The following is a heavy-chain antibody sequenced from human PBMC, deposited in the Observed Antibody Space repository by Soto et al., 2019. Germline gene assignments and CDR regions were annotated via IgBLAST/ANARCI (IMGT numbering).Heavy chain of an antibody. Sequence: GEALKISWKGSGYSFTSYWISWVRQMPGKGVELMGMIDPSDSYTNYRPSFQGHVTIAADKSISTAYLQWSSLKASDTAMYYCARHTVTTGDYYYGMHXWGQGTTFTVS. CDR3: ARHTVTTGDYYYGMHX. CDR2: IDPSDSYT. D-gene: IGHD4-4*01. V-gene: IGHV5-10-1*01. J-gene: IGHJ6*02. CDR1: GYSFTSYW.